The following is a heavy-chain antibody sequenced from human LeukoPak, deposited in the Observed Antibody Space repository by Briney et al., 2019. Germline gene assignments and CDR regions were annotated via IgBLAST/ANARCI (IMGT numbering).Heavy chain of an antibody. J-gene: IGHJ4*02. CDR3: ARASTDYYDSSGYDY. CDR2: IIPILGIA. V-gene: IGHV1-69*02. CDR1: GRTFSSYT. D-gene: IGHD3-22*01. Sequence: GASVKVSCKASGRTFSSYTISWVRQAPGQGLEWMGRIIPILGIANYAQKFQGRVTITADKSTSTAYMELSSLRSEDTAVYYCARASTDYYDSSGYDYWGQGTLVTVSS.